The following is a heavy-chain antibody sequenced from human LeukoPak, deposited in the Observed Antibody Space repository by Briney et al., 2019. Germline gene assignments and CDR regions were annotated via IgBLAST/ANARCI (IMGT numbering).Heavy chain of an antibody. CDR3: ARDLSHYDILTGYDY. J-gene: IGHJ4*02. Sequence: ASVKVSCKASGYTFTSYGISWVRQAPGQGLEWMGWISAYNGNTNYAQKLQGRVTMTTDTSTSTAYMELRSLGSDDTAVYYCARDLSHYDILTGYDYWGQGTLVTVSS. D-gene: IGHD3-9*01. V-gene: IGHV1-18*04. CDR1: GYTFTSYG. CDR2: ISAYNGNT.